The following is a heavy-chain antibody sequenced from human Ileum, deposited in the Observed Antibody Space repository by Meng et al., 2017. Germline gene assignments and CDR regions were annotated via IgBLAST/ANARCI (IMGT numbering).Heavy chain of an antibody. CDR3: AREEDIRNYFDY. V-gene: IGHV1-3*01. Sequence: VQLVQAGAEVKKPGASVKGSCKPAGYTFVNYPIHWVRQAPEQRLEWMGWINPVNGETKYSRKFQGRITLTGDTSASTAYMDLSSLRSEDTAVYFCAREEDIRNYFDYWGQGTLVTVSS. J-gene: IGHJ4*02. CDR1: GYTFVNYP. CDR2: INPVNGET.